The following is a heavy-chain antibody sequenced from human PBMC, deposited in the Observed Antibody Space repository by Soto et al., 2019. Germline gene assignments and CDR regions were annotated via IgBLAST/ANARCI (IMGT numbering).Heavy chain of an antibody. D-gene: IGHD1-1*01. CDR3: ARDKNWSVDY. CDR1: GFPFSVYS. Sequence: EGKLVESGGGLVKPGGSLRLSCAASGFPFSVYSMNWVRQAPGKGLEWVSSITTTGSNTYYKDSVQGRFTISRDNAKNSLFLHMDSLRAEDTAIYYCARDKNWSVDYWGQGTLVTVSS. V-gene: IGHV3-21*01. J-gene: IGHJ4*02. CDR2: ITTTGSNT.